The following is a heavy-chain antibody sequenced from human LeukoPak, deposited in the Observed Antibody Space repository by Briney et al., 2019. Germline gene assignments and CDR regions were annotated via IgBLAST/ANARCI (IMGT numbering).Heavy chain of an antibody. V-gene: IGHV3-30-3*01. J-gene: IGHJ4*02. CDR3: ERDREWLAGEAYFDY. Sequence: PGGSLRLSCAASGFTFSSYSRHWVRQAPGKGLEWVAVISYDGSNKYYADSVKGRFTISRDNSKTTLYLQMNSLRADDTAVYYCERDREWLAGEAYFDYWGQGTLVTASS. D-gene: IGHD3-3*01. CDR2: ISYDGSNK. CDR1: GFTFSSYS.